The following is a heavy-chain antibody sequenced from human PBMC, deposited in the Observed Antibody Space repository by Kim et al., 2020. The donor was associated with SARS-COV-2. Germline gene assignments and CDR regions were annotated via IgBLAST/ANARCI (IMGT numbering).Heavy chain of an antibody. CDR1: GFTFSSYA. V-gene: IGHV3-23*01. CDR2: ISASGGDT. D-gene: IGHD4-4*01. Sequence: WGSLRLSCAASGFTFSSYAMSWVRQAPGKGLEWVSRISASGGDTYYADSVQGRFTISRDNSKNALNLEMNSLRAEATGLYYCAKVTILTAPFYDYWGQG. J-gene: IGHJ4*02. CDR3: AKVTILTAPFYDY.